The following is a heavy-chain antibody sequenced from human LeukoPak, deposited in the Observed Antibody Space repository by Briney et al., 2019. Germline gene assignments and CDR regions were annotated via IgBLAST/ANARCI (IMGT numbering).Heavy chain of an antibody. V-gene: IGHV4-39*07. CDR1: GGSISSSSYY. CDR2: IYYSGST. J-gene: IGHJ6*03. D-gene: IGHD3-16*02. CDR3: AREVAPDYVWGSYRKYYYYYMDV. Sequence: SETLSLTCTVSGGSISSSSYYWGWIRQPPGKGLEWIGSIYYSGSTYYNPSLKSRVTTSVDTSKNQFSLKLSSVTAADTAVYYCAREVAPDYVWGSYRKYYYYYMDVWGKGTTVTVSS.